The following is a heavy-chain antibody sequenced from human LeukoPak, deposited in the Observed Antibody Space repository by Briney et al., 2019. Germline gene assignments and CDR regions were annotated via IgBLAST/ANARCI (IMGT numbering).Heavy chain of an antibody. CDR1: GYTFTSYD. CDR3: ARASKPFYDSNWFDP. J-gene: IGHJ5*02. CDR2: MNPNSGNT. V-gene: IGHV1-8*01. D-gene: IGHD5/OR15-5a*01. Sequence: GASVKVSCKASGYTFTSYDINWVRQATGQGLEWMGWMNPNSGNTGYAQKFQGRVTMTRNTPISTAYMELSSLRSEDTAVYYCARASKPFYDSNWFDPWGQGTLVTVSS.